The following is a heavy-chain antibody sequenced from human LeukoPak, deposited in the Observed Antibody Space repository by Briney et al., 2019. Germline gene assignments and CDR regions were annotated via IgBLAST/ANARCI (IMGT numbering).Heavy chain of an antibody. Sequence: GSSVKVSCKASGGTFSSHAISWVRQAPGQGLEWMGGIIPIFGTANYAQKFQGRVTITADESTSTAYMELSSLRSEDTAVYYCARASDVWGSYRYFRVLDPWGQGTLVTVSS. CDR3: ARASDVWGSYRYFRVLDP. CDR2: IIPIFGTA. V-gene: IGHV1-69*01. CDR1: GGTFSSHA. J-gene: IGHJ5*02. D-gene: IGHD3-16*02.